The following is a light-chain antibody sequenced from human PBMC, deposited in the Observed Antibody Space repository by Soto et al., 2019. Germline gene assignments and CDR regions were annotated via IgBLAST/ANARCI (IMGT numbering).Light chain of an antibody. Sequence: EIVLTQAPGTQSLSPGERATLSCSASQSVANSYLAWYQQKPGQAPRLLIYGASSRATGIPDRFSGSGSGTDFTLTISRLESEDFAVYYCQQYGTLITFGQGTRLEIK. J-gene: IGKJ5*01. V-gene: IGKV3-20*01. CDR1: QSVANSY. CDR3: QQYGTLIT. CDR2: GAS.